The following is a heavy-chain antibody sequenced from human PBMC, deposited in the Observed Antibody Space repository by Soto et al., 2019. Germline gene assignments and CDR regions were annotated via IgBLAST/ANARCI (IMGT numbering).Heavy chain of an antibody. CDR3: VREGSSGSYTWIAY. CDR2: TRNKVNSYTT. Sequence: PGGSLRLSCAASGFTFSDHYMDWVRQAPGKGLEWVGRTRNKVNSYTTEYAASVKGRFTISRDDSKNSLYLQMNSLKTEDTAVYYCVREGSSGSYTWIAYWGQGTLVTVSS. D-gene: IGHD3-10*01. V-gene: IGHV3-72*01. CDR1: GFTFSDHY. J-gene: IGHJ4*02.